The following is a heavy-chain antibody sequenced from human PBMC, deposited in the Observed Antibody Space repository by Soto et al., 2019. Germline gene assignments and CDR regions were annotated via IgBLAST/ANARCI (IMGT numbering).Heavy chain of an antibody. V-gene: IGHV5-51*01. CDR1: GYTFTNHW. Sequence: GESLKISCQISGYTFTNHWVGWVRQRPGKGLEWMGIILPGDSNTIYSPSFQGQVTMSVDQSNTTAYLQWSSLKASDTAMSYCARDRSGSYHSYFDYLGQGTLVTVSS. CDR3: ARDRSGSYHSYFDY. D-gene: IGHD1-26*01. J-gene: IGHJ4*02. CDR2: ILPGDSNT.